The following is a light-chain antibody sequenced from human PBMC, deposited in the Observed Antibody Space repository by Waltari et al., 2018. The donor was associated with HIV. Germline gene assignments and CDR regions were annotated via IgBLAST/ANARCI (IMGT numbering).Light chain of an antibody. V-gene: IGKV1-39*01. Sequence: DIRVTQDASSLSDSVGDGINIICRTSHNIDTYLNWYHQKPGRAPKLLIFAASTLPSGLPTRFSGTGSGTYFTLTINSLQHDDFATYFCQQTYSSPTTFGQGTRVEVK. CDR1: HNIDTY. CDR3: QQTYSSPTT. J-gene: IGKJ2*01. CDR2: AAS.